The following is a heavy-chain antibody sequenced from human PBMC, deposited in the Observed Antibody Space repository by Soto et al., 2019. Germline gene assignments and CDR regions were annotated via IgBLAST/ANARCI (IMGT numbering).Heavy chain of an antibody. CDR1: GVSISSSSYY. CDR3: ARRRRSWYVDP. J-gene: IGHJ5*02. D-gene: IGHD6-13*01. Sequence: ETLSLTCPVSGVSISSSSYYWGWIRQPPGKGLEWIGSIYYSGSTYYNPSLKSRVTISVDTSKNQFSLKLSSVTAEDTAVYYCARRRRSWYVDPWGQGTLVTVSS. V-gene: IGHV4-39*01. CDR2: IYYSGST.